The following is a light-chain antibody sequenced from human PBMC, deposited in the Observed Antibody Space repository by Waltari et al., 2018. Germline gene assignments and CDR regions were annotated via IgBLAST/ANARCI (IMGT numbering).Light chain of an antibody. CDR3: QQYNTFSSAT. V-gene: IGKV1-5*03. J-gene: IGKJ2*01. CDR1: QSTSFW. Sequence: DLQMTQSPSSLSSSVGYRVPIPCRSSQSTSFWVAWYQQKPGKVPKLLISKASILESGVPSRFSGSGSGTEFTLTISSLQPDDFATYYCQQYNTFSSATFGQGTKLEI. CDR2: KAS.